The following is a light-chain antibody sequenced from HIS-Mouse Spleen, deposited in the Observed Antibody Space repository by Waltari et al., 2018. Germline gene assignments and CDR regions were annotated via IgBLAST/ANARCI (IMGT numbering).Light chain of an antibody. CDR1: QSVLYSSNNKNY. CDR3: QQYYSTLIFT. Sequence: DIVMTQSPDSLAVSLGERATINCKSSQSVLYSSNNKNYLAWYQQKPGQLPKLLIYWASTRESGVPDRFSGSGSGTDFTLTISSLQAEDVAVYYCQQYYSTLIFTFGPGTKVDIK. J-gene: IGKJ3*01. V-gene: IGKV4-1*01. CDR2: WAS.